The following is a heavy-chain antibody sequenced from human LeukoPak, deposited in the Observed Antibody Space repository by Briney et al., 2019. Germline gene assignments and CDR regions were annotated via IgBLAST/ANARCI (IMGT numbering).Heavy chain of an antibody. CDR3: ARVTTGSTTLDS. V-gene: IGHV4-39*02. CDR2: VYYRGGT. CDR1: GGSISSYY. Sequence: SETLSLTCTVSGGSISSYYWGWVRQPPGKGLEWIGSVYYRGGTYYNPSLESRLTISVDTSNNRFSLKLKSVTAADTAVFYCARVTTGSTTLDSWGQGILVTVSS. J-gene: IGHJ5*01. D-gene: IGHD1-1*01.